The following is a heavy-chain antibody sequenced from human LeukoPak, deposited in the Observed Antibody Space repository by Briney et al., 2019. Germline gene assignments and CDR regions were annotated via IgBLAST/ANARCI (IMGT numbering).Heavy chain of an antibody. CDR1: GFTFSSYW. V-gene: IGHV3-7*03. D-gene: IGHD6-19*01. CDR3: ARDQGLSVADLFDY. Sequence: PGGSLRLSCAASGFTFSSYWMSWVRQAPGKGLEWGANIKQDGSEKYYVDSVKGRFTISRDNAKNSLYLQMNSLRAEDTAVYYCARDQGLSVADLFDYWGQGTLVTVSS. CDR2: IKQDGSEK. J-gene: IGHJ4*02.